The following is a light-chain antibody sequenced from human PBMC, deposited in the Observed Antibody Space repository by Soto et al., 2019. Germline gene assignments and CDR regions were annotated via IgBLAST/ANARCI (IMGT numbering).Light chain of an antibody. CDR1: QGIGNY. CDR2: AAS. CDR3: QKYNGAPWT. V-gene: IGKV1-27*01. Sequence: DIQMTQSPSSLSASVGDRVTITCRASQGIGNYLAWYQQKPGKVPKLLIYAASTLQSGVPSRFSGSGSGTDFTLTISSLQPEDVATYYCQKYNGAPWTFGQGTKVEIE. J-gene: IGKJ1*01.